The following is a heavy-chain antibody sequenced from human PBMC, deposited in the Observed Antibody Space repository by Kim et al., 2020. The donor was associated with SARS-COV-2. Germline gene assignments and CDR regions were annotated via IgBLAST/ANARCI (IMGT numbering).Heavy chain of an antibody. CDR1: GGSISSYY. Sequence: SETLSLTCTVSGGSISSYYWSWIRQPPGKGLEWIGYIYYSGSTNYNPSLKSRVTISVDTSKNQFSLKLSSVTAADTAVYYCARQSGGYYYYYYYMDVWGKGTTVTVSS. J-gene: IGHJ6*03. CDR2: IYYSGST. V-gene: IGHV4-59*08. D-gene: IGHD2-15*01. CDR3: ARQSGGYYYYYYYMDV.